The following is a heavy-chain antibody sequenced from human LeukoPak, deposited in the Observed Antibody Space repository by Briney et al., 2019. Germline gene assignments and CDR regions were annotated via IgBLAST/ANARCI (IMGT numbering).Heavy chain of an antibody. J-gene: IGHJ6*02. CDR3: ATRGLPGYYYGMDV. CDR1: GFILSRNY. CDR2: ISSAGAT. Sequence: GGSLRLSCAASGFILSRNYMSWARQAPGKGLEWVSIISSAGATHYTDSVKGRFTISRDNSKNTLYLQMNSLRAEDTAVYFCATRGLPGYYYGMDVWGQGTTVTVSS. V-gene: IGHV3-66*01. D-gene: IGHD2-15*01.